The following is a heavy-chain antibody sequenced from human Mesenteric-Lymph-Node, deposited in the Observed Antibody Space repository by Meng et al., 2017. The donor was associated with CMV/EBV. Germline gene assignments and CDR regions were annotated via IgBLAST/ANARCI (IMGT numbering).Heavy chain of an antibody. V-gene: IGHV3-66*01. CDR2: IYRGDNT. CDR1: GFNVRDKY. J-gene: IGHJ4*02. CDR3: TGDSVSNPNLDY. D-gene: IGHD3-10*01. Sequence: EVALVGFGGGLVQAGGSLRPSCAALGFNVRDKYMSWVRQAPGKGLEWVCIIYRGDNTYYIDSVKDRFTVSRDNSKNTMYLQMNSLRVEDTAVYYCTGDSVSNPNLDYWGQGTLVTVSS.